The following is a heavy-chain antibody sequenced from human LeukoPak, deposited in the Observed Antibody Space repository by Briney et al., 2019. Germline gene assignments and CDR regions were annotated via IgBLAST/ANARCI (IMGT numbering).Heavy chain of an antibody. J-gene: IGHJ4*02. Sequence: GGSLRLSCAASGFTFSSYAMSWVRQAPGKGLEWVSAISGSGGSTYYADSVKGRFTISRDNSKNTLYLQMNSLRAEDTAVYYCARGIAVAGTGAPDYWGQGTLVTVSS. D-gene: IGHD6-19*01. CDR1: GFTFSSYA. CDR2: ISGSGGST. CDR3: ARGIAVAGTGAPDY. V-gene: IGHV3-23*01.